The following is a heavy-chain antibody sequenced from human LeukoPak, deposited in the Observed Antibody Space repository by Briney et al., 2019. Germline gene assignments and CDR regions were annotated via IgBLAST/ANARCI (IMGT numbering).Heavy chain of an antibody. CDR3: ATVPVRLLRGGFDY. Sequence: ASVKVSCKASGYTFTSYYMHWVRQAPGQGLEWMGWINPNSGGTNYAQKFQGRVTMTRDTSISTAYMELSSLRSEDTAVYCCATVPVRLLRGGFDYWGQGTLVTVSS. CDR1: GYTFTSYY. V-gene: IGHV1-2*02. D-gene: IGHD2-15*01. J-gene: IGHJ4*02. CDR2: INPNSGGT.